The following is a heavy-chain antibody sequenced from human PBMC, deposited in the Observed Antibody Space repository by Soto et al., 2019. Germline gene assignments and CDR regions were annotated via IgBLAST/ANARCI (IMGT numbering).Heavy chain of an antibody. Sequence: SETLSLTCTVSGGSISSGGYYWSWIRQHPGKGLEWIGYIYYSGSTIYNPSLKSRVTISVDTSKNQFSLKLSSVTAADTAVYYCARYGSGSSVWFDPWGQGTLVTVSS. CDR3: ARYGSGSSVWFDP. D-gene: IGHD3-10*01. J-gene: IGHJ5*02. CDR2: IYYSGST. V-gene: IGHV4-61*08. CDR1: GGSISSGGYY.